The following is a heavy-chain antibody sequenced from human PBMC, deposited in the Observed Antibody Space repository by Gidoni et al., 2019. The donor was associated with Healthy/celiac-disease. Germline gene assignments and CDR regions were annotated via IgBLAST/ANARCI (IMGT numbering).Heavy chain of an antibody. Sequence: QVQLVQSGAEVKTPGASVKVYCKASGYTFTSYGISWVQQAPGQGLEWMGWISAYNGNTNYAQKLQGRVTMTTVTSTSTAYMELRSLRSDDTAVYYCASRAGTVGTYYYYGMDVWGQGTTVTVSS. CDR3: ASRAGTVGTYYYYGMDV. J-gene: IGHJ6*02. CDR1: GYTFTSYG. D-gene: IGHD6-13*01. V-gene: IGHV1-18*01. CDR2: ISAYNGNT.